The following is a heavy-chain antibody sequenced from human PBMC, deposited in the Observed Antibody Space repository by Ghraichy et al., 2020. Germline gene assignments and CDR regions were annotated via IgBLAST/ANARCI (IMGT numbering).Heavy chain of an antibody. J-gene: IGHJ1*01. CDR1: GFTFTSYW. Sequence: GGSLRLSCAASGFTFTSYWMSWVRQAPGKGLEWVANIKQDGSEKYYVDSVKGRFTISRDNAKNSVYLQMNSLRAEDTAVYYCARVSTGSSGWYPEYFQHWGQGTLGTVSS. CDR3: ARVSTGSSGWYPEYFQH. V-gene: IGHV3-7*01. CDR2: IKQDGSEK. D-gene: IGHD6-19*01.